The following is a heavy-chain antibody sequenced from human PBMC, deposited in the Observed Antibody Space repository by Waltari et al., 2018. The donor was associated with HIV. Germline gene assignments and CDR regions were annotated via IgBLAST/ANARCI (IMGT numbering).Heavy chain of an antibody. CDR1: GFSLSNTRMG. V-gene: IGHV2-26*01. CDR2: IFSTGEK. CDR3: ARTGRDYDLYNWFDP. J-gene: IGHJ5*02. D-gene: IGHD3-22*01. Sequence: QVTLKESGPVLVKPTETLTLTCTVSGFSLSNTRMGVSWIRQPPGKALEWLAHIFSTGEKSYSTSLNTRLTISMHTSKSQVVLTMTNMDPLDTATYYCARTGRDYDLYNWFDPWGQGTLVTVSS.